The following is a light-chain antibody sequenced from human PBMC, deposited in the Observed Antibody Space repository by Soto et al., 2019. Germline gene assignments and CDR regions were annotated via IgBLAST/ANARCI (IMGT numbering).Light chain of an antibody. CDR2: EVS. Sequence: QSALTQPASVSGSPGQSITISCTGTSSDVGGYDYVSWYQLHPGKAPKLMVFEVSNRPSGVSYRFSGSKSGNTASLTISGLQAEDEADYYCCSYAGSSTYVFGGGTKLTVL. CDR3: CSYAGSSTYV. CDR1: SSDVGGYDY. J-gene: IGLJ2*01. V-gene: IGLV2-23*02.